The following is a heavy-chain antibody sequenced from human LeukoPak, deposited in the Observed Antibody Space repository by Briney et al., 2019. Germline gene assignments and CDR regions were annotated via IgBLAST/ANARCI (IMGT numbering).Heavy chain of an antibody. CDR2: ISSSSSTI. Sequence: PGGSLRLSCAASGFTFSSYSMNWVRQAPGKGLEWVSYISSSSSTIYYADSVKGRFTISRDNAKNSLYLQMNSLRAEDTAVYYCARAGKLRFLERRNNYFDYWGQGTLVTVSS. V-gene: IGHV3-48*01. CDR3: ARAGKLRFLERRNNYFDY. D-gene: IGHD3-3*01. CDR1: GFTFSSYS. J-gene: IGHJ4*02.